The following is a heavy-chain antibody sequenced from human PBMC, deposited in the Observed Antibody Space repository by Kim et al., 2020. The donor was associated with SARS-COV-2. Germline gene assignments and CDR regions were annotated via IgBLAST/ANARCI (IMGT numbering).Heavy chain of an antibody. V-gene: IGHV1-46*01. J-gene: IGHJ4*02. Sequence: AKKFQGRVTMTRDTSTSTVYMELSSLRSEDTAVYYCARGLGWLPPIAFDYWGQGTLVTVSS. D-gene: IGHD6-19*01. CDR3: ARGLGWLPPIAFDY.